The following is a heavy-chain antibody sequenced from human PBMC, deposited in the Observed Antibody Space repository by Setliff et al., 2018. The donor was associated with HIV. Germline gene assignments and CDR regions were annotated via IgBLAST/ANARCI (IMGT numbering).Heavy chain of an antibody. D-gene: IGHD2-2*01. Sequence: PGGSLRLSCAASGFTFSSYGMHWVRQAPGKGLESVAVIWFDGTNKKYGDSVKGRFTISRDDSHNTAYLQMTSLRIEDTAMYYCAASADGDCATTNCANWFDPWGQGTLVTVSS. CDR1: GFTFSSYG. V-gene: IGHV3-33*01. CDR2: IWFDGTNK. J-gene: IGHJ5*02. CDR3: AASADGDCATTNCANWFDP.